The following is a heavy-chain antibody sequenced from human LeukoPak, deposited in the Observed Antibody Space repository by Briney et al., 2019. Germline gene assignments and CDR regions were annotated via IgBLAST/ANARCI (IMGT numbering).Heavy chain of an antibody. CDR3: ARGADYYYYMGV. Sequence: SETLSLTCTVSGGSISSSSYYWGWIRQPPGKGLEWIGSIYYSGSTYYNPSLRSRVTISVDTSKNQFSLKLSSVTAADTAVYYCARGADYYYYMGVWGKGTTVTVSS. CDR1: GGSISSSSYY. J-gene: IGHJ6*03. V-gene: IGHV4-39*07. D-gene: IGHD6-19*01. CDR2: IYYSGST.